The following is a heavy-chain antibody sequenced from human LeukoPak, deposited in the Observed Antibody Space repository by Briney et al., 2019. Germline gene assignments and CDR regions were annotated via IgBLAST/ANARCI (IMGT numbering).Heavy chain of an antibody. CDR2: ISSDESNK. D-gene: IGHD2-15*01. V-gene: IGHV3-30*18. J-gene: IGHJ4*02. CDR3: AKDFLPYCSGGTCYEDYFDY. CDR1: GFTFSNYG. Sequence: GGSLRLSCAASGFTFSNYGMHWVRQAPGKGLEWMAVISSDESNKYFADSVKGRFTVSRDNSKNTLYLQMNSLRTEDTAVYYCAKDFLPYCSGGTCYEDYFDYWGQGTLVTVSS.